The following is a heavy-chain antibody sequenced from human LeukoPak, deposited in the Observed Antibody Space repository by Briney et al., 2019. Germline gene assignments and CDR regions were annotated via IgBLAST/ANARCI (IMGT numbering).Heavy chain of an antibody. CDR3: TKDLGTEYNIFDY. V-gene: IGHV3-30*02. Sequence: PGGSLRLSCATSEFTFSAYAMHWIRQAPGRGLEWVAFVRYGGNINYYADSVKGRFTISRDNSKNTLYLQMNSLRPVDTAVYYCTKDLGTEYNIFDYWGQGTLVTVSS. D-gene: IGHD3-9*01. CDR2: VRYGGNIN. J-gene: IGHJ4*02. CDR1: EFTFSAYA.